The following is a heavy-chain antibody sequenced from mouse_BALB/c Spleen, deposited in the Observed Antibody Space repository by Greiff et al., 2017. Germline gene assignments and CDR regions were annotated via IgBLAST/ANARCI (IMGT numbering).Heavy chain of an antibody. CDR1: GFTFSSYG. J-gene: IGHJ4*01. Sequence: EVKLVESGGDLVKPGGSLKLSCAASGFTFSSYGMSWVRQTPDKRLEWVATISSGGSYTYYPDSVKGRFTISRDNAKNTLYLQMSSLKSEDTAMYYCASLMIYYAMDYWGQGTSVTVSS. D-gene: IGHD2-3*01. V-gene: IGHV5-6*01. CDR2: ISSGGSYT. CDR3: ASLMIYYAMDY.